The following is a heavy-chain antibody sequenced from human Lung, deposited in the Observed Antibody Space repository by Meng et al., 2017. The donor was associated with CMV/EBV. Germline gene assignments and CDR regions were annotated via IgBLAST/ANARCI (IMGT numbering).Heavy chain of an antibody. D-gene: IGHD3-22*01. CDR1: GGSINSGGYY. J-gene: IGHJ4*02. Sequence: SXTXSLXCTVSGGSINSGGYYWSWIRQHPGKGLEWIGHIYHSGTTSYNPSLKSRVSISVDTSKKQFSLKLSSTTAADTAVYYCARAQYCYDSSAFFEYWGQGALVTVSS. CDR2: IYHSGTT. CDR3: ARAQYCYDSSAFFEY. V-gene: IGHV4-31*03.